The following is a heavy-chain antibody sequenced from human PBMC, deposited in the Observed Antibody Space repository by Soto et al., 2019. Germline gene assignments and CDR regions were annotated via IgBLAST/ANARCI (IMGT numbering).Heavy chain of an antibody. CDR2: VSYTGST. CDR1: GGSISSYY. V-gene: IGHV4-59*12. CDR3: ARELGFIAAASNYYGMDV. D-gene: IGHD6-6*01. J-gene: IGHJ6*02. Sequence: SETLSLTCTVSGGSISSYYWSWIRQPPGKGLEWLGYVSYTGSTYYNPSLRGRLNISIDTSKRQFSPRLSSVTAADTALYYCARELGFIAAASNYYGMDVWGQGTTVTVSS.